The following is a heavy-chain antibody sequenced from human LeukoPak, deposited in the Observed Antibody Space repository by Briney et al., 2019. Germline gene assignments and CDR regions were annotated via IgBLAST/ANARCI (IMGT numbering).Heavy chain of an antibody. CDR1: GFTFSSYG. Sequence: GGSLRLSCAASGFTFSSYGVHWVRQAPGKGLEWVAVIWYDGSNKYYADSVKGRFTISRDNSKNTLYLQMNSLRAEDMAVYYCAKGAYDYIEMGYFDYWGQGTLVTVSS. CDR2: IWYDGSNK. V-gene: IGHV3-33*06. J-gene: IGHJ4*02. D-gene: IGHD5-12*01. CDR3: AKGAYDYIEMGYFDY.